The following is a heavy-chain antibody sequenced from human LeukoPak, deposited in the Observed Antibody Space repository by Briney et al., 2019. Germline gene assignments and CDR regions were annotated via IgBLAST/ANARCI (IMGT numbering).Heavy chain of an antibody. Sequence: GESLKISCKGSGYSFTSYWIGWVRQMPGKCLEGMGIIYPGDSDTRYSPSFQGQVTISADKSISTAYLQWSSLKASDTAMYYCVLGYCSGGSCYQFDYWGQGTLVTVSS. CDR1: GYSFTSYW. J-gene: IGHJ4*02. CDR2: IYPGDSDT. V-gene: IGHV5-51*03. CDR3: VLGYCSGGSCYQFDY. D-gene: IGHD2-15*01.